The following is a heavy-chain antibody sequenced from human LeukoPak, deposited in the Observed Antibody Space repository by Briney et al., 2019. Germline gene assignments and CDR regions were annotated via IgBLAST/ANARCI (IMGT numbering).Heavy chain of an antibody. Sequence: SETLSLTCIVSGGSINTYYWSWIRQPLGKGLEWIGYMSYSGSTNYNPSLKSRVTISVDTSKNQFSLKLSSVTAADTAVYYCARGRMTTVHYYYYYYMDVWGKGTTVTVSS. J-gene: IGHJ6*03. D-gene: IGHD4-11*01. CDR2: MSYSGST. CDR3: ARGRMTTVHYYYYYYMDV. V-gene: IGHV4-59*12. CDR1: GGSINTYY.